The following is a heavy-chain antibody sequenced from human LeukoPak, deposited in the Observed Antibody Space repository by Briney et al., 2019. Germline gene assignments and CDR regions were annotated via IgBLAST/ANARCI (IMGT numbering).Heavy chain of an antibody. CDR2: IYYSGST. D-gene: IGHD4-11*01. CDR3: ARHATTPFFVDYYYGMDV. J-gene: IGHJ6*02. Sequence: SETLSLTCTVSGGSISSYYWSWIRQPPGKGLEWIGYIYYSGSTNYNPSLESRVTISVDTSKNQFSLKLSSVTAADTAVYYCARHATTPFFVDYYYGMDVWGQGTTDTVSS. CDR1: GGSISSYY. V-gene: IGHV4-59*08.